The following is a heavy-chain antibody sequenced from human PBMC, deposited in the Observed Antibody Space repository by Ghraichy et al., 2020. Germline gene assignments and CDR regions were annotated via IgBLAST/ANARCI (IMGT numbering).Heavy chain of an antibody. J-gene: IGHJ3*02. CDR3: ARPIAVAGTVVFGAFDI. D-gene: IGHD6-19*01. CDR1: GFTFSSYA. Sequence: GSLRLSCAASGFTFSSYAMHWVRQAPGKGLEWVAVISYDGSNKYYADSVKGRFTISRDNSKNTLYLQMNSLRAEDTAVYYCARPIAVAGTVVFGAFDIWGQGTMVTVSS. CDR2: ISYDGSNK. V-gene: IGHV3-30-3*01.